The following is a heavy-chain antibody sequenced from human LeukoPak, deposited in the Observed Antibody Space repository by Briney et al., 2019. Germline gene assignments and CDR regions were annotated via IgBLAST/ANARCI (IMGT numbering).Heavy chain of an antibody. CDR2: IYYSGST. D-gene: IGHD3-10*01. J-gene: IGHJ4*02. CDR3: ASCYYYGSGSYYDY. V-gene: IGHV4-39*01. CDR1: GXSISSSSYY. Sequence: PSETLSLTCTVSGXSISSSSYYWGWIRQPPGKGLEWIGSIYYSGSTYYNPSLKSRVTISVDTSKTQFSLKLSSVTAADTAVYYCASCYYYGSGSYYDYWGQGTLVTVSS.